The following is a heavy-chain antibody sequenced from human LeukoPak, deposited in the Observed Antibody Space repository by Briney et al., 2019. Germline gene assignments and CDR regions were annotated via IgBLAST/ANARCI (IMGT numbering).Heavy chain of an antibody. CDR3: ARERDSGSYRNFDY. D-gene: IGHD6-19*01. CDR1: GGTFSSYA. V-gene: IGHV1-69*13. J-gene: IGHJ4*02. CDR2: IIPIFGTA. Sequence: GASVKVSCKASGGTFSSYAISWVRQAPGQGLEWMGGIIPIFGTANYAQKFQGRVTITADESTSTAYMELSSLRSEDTAVYYCARERDSGSYRNFDYWGQGTLVTVSS.